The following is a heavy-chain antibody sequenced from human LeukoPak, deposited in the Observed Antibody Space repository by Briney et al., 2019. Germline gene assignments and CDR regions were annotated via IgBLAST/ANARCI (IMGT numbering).Heavy chain of an antibody. CDR1: GDSISSYY. V-gene: IGHV4-59*12. CDR3: ARDHEGWAQLYSYRPDAFDI. CDR2: IYYSGST. J-gene: IGHJ3*02. Sequence: PSETLSLTCTVSGDSISSYYWSWIRQPPGKGLEWIGYIYYSGSTNYNPSLKSRVTISVDTSKNQFSLKLSSVTAADTAVYYCARDHEGWAQLYSYRPDAFDIWGQGTMVTVSS. D-gene: IGHD5-18*01.